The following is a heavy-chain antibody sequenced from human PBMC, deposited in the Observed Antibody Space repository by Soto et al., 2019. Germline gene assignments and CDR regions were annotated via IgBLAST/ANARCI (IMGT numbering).Heavy chain of an antibody. J-gene: IGHJ3*02. V-gene: IGHV3-23*01. CDR1: GFTFSSYA. D-gene: IGHD3-9*01. CDR3: ARGQYYDILTGYYWPDAFDI. CDR2: ISGSGGST. Sequence: EVQLLESGGGLVQPGGSLRLSCAASGFTFSSYAMSWVRQAPGKGLEWVSAISGSGGSTYYADSVKGRFTISRDNSKNTLYLQMNSLRAEDTAVYYCARGQYYDILTGYYWPDAFDIWGQGTMVTVSS.